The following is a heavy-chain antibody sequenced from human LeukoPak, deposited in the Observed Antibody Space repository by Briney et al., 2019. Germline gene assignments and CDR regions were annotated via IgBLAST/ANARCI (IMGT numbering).Heavy chain of an antibody. CDR2: MHYSGGA. J-gene: IGHJ4*02. CDR3: ARDIRVVGATHYFDQ. Sequence: SETLSLTCTVSGGSITSYYWSWVRQPPGKGLEWIGYMHYSGGATYYPSLKSRVAMSIDASKNQFSLKLSSVTAAETAVYYCARDIRVVGATHYFDQWGQGTLVTVSS. D-gene: IGHD1-26*01. CDR1: GGSITSYY. V-gene: IGHV4-59*01.